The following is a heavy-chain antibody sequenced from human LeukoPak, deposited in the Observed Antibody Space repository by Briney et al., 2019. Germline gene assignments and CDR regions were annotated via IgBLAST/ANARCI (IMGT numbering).Heavy chain of an antibody. CDR1: GGSISSGDYY. D-gene: IGHD6-19*01. CDR3: ASTIIAVAGTDAFDI. CDR2: IYYSGST. Sequence: SETLSLTCTVSGGSISSGDYYWSWIRQPPGKGLEWIGYIYYSGSTNYNPSLKSRVTISVDTSKNQFSLKLSSVTAADTAVYYCASTIIAVAGTDAFDIWGQGTMVTVSS. V-gene: IGHV4-61*08. J-gene: IGHJ3*02.